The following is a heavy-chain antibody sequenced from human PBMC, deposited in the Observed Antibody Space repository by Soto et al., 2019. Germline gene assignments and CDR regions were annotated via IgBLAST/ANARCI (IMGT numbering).Heavy chain of an antibody. J-gene: IGHJ4*02. CDR2: ISAYNGNT. CDR1: GYTFTGYG. V-gene: IGHV1-18*01. D-gene: IGHD3-3*01. Sequence: AASVKVSCKASGYTFTGYGISWVRQAPGQGLEWMGWISAYNGNTNYAQKLQGRVTMTTDTYTSTAYMELRSLRSGDTAVYYCARNDFWSGYFGYFDYWGQGTQVTVSS. CDR3: ARNDFWSGYFGYFDY.